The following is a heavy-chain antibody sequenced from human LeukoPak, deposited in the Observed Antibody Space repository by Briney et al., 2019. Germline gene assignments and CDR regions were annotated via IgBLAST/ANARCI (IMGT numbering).Heavy chain of an antibody. V-gene: IGHV3-23*01. CDR1: GFTFSTYA. Sequence: PGGSLRLSCAAFGFTFSTYAMNWVRQAPGKGLEWVSVISDSGGRTYYADSVKGRFTISRDNSKNTLFLQMNSLRAEDTAIYYCAKVEWPDAFSIWGQGTMVTVSS. CDR2: ISDSGGRT. CDR3: AKVEWPDAFSI. J-gene: IGHJ3*02. D-gene: IGHD3-3*01.